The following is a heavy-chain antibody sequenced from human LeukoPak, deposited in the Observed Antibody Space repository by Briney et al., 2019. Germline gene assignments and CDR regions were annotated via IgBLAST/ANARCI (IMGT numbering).Heavy chain of an antibody. CDR3: AKYGSGSYYNGLY. CDR1: GFTFSSYA. D-gene: IGHD3-10*01. J-gene: IGHJ4*02. CDR2: ISVSGENT. V-gene: IGHV3-23*01. Sequence: GGSLRLSCAASGFTFSSYAMTWVRQAPGKGLQWVSTISVSGENTYYADSVKGRFTISRDISKCTLYLQMNSLRDEDTALYYCAKYGSGSYYNGLYWGQGTLVTVSS.